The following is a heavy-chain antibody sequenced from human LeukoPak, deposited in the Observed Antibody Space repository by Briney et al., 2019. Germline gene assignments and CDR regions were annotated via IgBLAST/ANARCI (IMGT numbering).Heavy chain of an antibody. V-gene: IGHV3-64*01. D-gene: IGHD3-3*01. CDR2: ISNGGGST. CDR1: GFTFSSYA. CDR3: ARPYYDIWSAYVY. Sequence: GGSLRLSCAASGFTFSSYAMHWVRQAPGKGLEYVSAISNGGGSTHYANSVKGRFTISRDNSKYTLYLQMGSLRAEDMPVYYCARPYYDIWSAYVYWGQGTLVTVSS. J-gene: IGHJ4*02.